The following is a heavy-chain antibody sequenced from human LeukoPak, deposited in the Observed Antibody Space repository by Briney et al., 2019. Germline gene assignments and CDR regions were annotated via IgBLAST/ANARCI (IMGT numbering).Heavy chain of an antibody. J-gene: IGHJ3*01. D-gene: IGHD2-2*01. CDR3: TRVRYCSSTTCRGAFDV. V-gene: IGHV3-72*01. Sequence: PGGSLRLSCAASGFTFSDHYMDWVRQAPGKGLEWVGRARNKANSYATEYAASVKGRFTISRNDSENSLFLQMNSLKTEDTAVHYCTRVRYCSSTTCRGAFDVWGQGTMVTVSS. CDR2: ARNKANSYAT. CDR1: GFTFSDHY.